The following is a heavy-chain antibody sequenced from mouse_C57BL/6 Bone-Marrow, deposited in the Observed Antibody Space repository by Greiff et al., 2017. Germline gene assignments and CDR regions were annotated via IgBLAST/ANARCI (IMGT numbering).Heavy chain of an antibody. Sequence: EVQLKESGAELVRPGASVKLSCTASGFNIKDDYMHWVKQRPEQGLEWIGWIDPENGDTEYASKFQGKATITADTSSNTAYLQLSSLTSEDTAVYYCTLITTVVAPYYYAMDYWGQGTSVTVSS. CDR1: GFNIKDDY. CDR2: IDPENGDT. V-gene: IGHV14-4*01. J-gene: IGHJ4*01. D-gene: IGHD1-1*01. CDR3: TLITTVVAPYYYAMDY.